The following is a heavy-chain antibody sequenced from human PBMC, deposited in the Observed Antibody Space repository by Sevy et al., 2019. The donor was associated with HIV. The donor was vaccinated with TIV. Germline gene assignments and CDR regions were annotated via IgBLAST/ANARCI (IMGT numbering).Heavy chain of an antibody. D-gene: IGHD2-15*01. V-gene: IGHV3-23*01. CDR1: GFTFSSYA. CDR2: ISGSGGST. Sequence: GGSLRLSCAASGFTFSSYAMSWVRQAPGKGLEWVSAISGSGGSTYYADSVKGRFTNSRDNSKNTLYLQMKSLRAEDTAVYYCAKALRIDEKPTFDYWGQGTLVTVSS. J-gene: IGHJ4*02. CDR3: AKALRIDEKPTFDY.